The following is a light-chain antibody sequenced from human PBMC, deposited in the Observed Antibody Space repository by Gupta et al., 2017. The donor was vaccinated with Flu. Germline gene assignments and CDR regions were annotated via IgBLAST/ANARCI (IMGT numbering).Light chain of an antibody. CDR2: AAS. CDR3: KKYNTAPLT. V-gene: IGKV1-27*01. J-gene: IGKJ3*01. CDR1: QDISNY. Sequence: DIQMTQSPSSLSASVGDRVTITCRASQDISNYLAWYQQKPGRVPKVLIYAASTLQSGVPSRFSGSGSETDFTLTISSLQTEDVATYYCKKYNTAPLTFGPGTEVDIK.